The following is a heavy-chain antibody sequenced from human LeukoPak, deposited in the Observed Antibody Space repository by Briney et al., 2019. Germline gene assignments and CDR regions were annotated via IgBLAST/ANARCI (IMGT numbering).Heavy chain of an antibody. D-gene: IGHD4-23*01. CDR1: GGTFSSYA. CDR2: IIPILGIA. V-gene: IGHV1-69*04. Sequence: ASVKVSCKASGGTFSSYAISWVRQAPGQGLEWMGRIIPILGIANYAQKFQGRVTITADKSTSTAYMELSSLRSEDTAVYYCARASTVVSPAWFDPWGQGTLVTVSS. J-gene: IGHJ5*02. CDR3: ARASTVVSPAWFDP.